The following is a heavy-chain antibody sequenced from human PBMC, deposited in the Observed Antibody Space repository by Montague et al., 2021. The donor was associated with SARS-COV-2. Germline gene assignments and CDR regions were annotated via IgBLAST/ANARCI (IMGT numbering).Heavy chain of an antibody. D-gene: IGHD6-19*01. CDR2: TYYLGTT. V-gene: IGHV4-59*11. J-gene: IGHJ6*02. CDR3: ARNGGAAVPGLLLGMDI. Sequence: SETLSLTCIVSGGSISGHYWSWVRRPPEKGLEWIGYTYYLGTTNYNPSLKTRVTFSVDTSKNQLSLMLTSVTAADTGVYYCARNGGAAVPGLLLGMDIWGQGTTVTVSS. CDR1: GGSISGHY.